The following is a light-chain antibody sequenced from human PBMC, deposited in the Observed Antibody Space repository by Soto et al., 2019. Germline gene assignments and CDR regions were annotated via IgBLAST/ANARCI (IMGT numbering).Light chain of an antibody. J-gene: IGKJ5*01. CDR3: QHYVSPPIT. Sequence: DIQLTQSPSFLSPSIGESVTITFRASQVISTSLAWYQVKPGKAPKLLIYAASTLESGVPSRFSATVSGTEFSLTITSLQPEDFAVYYCQHYVSPPITFGQGTRLEIK. CDR2: AAS. V-gene: IGKV1-9*01. CDR1: QVISTS.